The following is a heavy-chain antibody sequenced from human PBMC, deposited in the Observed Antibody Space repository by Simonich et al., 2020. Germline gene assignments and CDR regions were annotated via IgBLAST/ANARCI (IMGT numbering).Heavy chain of an antibody. Sequence: QVQLVQSGAEVKKPGASVKVSCKASGYTFTGYYRHWVRQAPGQGLERKGWINPNSGGTNYAQKFQGRVTITRETAISTAYMELSRLRSDDTAVYYCARYHIAAAGTGYFQHWGQGTLVTVSS. J-gene: IGHJ1*01. CDR1: GYTFTGYY. D-gene: IGHD6-13*01. V-gene: IGHV1-2*02. CDR3: ARYHIAAAGTGYFQH. CDR2: INPNSGGT.